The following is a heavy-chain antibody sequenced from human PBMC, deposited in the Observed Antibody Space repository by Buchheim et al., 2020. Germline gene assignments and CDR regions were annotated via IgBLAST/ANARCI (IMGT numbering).Heavy chain of an antibody. V-gene: IGHV4-34*01. J-gene: IGHJ4*02. CDR3: ARRRLGRGYYIPGGALDY. D-gene: IGHD3-22*01. Sequence: QVQLQQWGAGLLKPSETLSLTCAVYGGTVSGYYWSWIRQPPGKGLEWIGEINYSGNTNYSPSLKSRLTISVDTSQNQFSLRLSSVIAADTAVYYCARRRLGRGYYIPGGALDYWGQGTL. CDR1: GGTVSGYY. CDR2: INYSGNT.